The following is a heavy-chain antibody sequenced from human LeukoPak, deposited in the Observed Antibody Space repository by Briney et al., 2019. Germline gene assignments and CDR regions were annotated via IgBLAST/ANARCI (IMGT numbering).Heavy chain of an antibody. CDR2: ISSTGSGT. J-gene: IGHJ4*02. CDR1: GFTFSSYV. D-gene: IGHD3-9*01. CDR3: AKVYDILTGYYTVFDY. V-gene: IGHV3-64*04. Sequence: GGSLRLSCSASGFTFSSYVMHWVRQAPGKGLEYVSAISSTGSGTYYADSVKGRFTISRDNSKNTLYLQMNSLRAEDTAVYYCAKVYDILTGYYTVFDYWGQGTLVTVSS.